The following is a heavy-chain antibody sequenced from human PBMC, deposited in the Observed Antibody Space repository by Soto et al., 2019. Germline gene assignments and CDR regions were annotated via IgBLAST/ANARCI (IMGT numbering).Heavy chain of an antibody. CDR3: ARGSGWEFDY. CDR2: ISGYNGNT. Sequence: QVQLVQSGAEVKKPGASVKVSCKTSGYTFTNYGISWVRQAPGQGLEWMGWISGYNGNTNYAQKLQXXVXMXXDTSTRTAYMELRSLRYDDTAVYYCARGSGWEFDYWGQGTLVTVSS. CDR1: GYTFTNYG. D-gene: IGHD6-19*01. V-gene: IGHV1-18*01. J-gene: IGHJ4*02.